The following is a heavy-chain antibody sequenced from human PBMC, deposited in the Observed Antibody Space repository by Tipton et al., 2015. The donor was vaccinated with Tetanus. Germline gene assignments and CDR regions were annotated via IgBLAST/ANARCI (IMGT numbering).Heavy chain of an antibody. D-gene: IGHD2-21*02. V-gene: IGHV3-23*01. CDR2: VSASGNT. Sequence: SLRLSCAASGFPFTTYGMTWVRQAPGKGLEWVSGVSASGNTNYADSVDGRFTISRDNAKKTTYLQLINLRAEDTAAYYYAKLKSRGDSSAIEHGGHGPLLTVSS. CDR1: GFPFTTYG. J-gene: IGHJ4*01. CDR3: AKLKSRGDSSAIEH.